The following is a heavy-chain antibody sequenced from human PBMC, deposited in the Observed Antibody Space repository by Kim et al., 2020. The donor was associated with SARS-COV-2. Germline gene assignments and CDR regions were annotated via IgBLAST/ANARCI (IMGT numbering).Heavy chain of an antibody. J-gene: IGHJ4*02. CDR2: ISWNSGSI. CDR3: AILVVNSSPYFDY. V-gene: IGHV3-9*01. CDR1: GFTFDDYA. D-gene: IGHD6-13*01. Sequence: GGSLRLSCAASGFTFDDYAMHWVRQAPGKGLEWVSGISWNSGSIGYADSVKGRFTISRDNAKNSLYLQMNRLRAEDTALYYCAILVVNSSPYFDYWGQGT.